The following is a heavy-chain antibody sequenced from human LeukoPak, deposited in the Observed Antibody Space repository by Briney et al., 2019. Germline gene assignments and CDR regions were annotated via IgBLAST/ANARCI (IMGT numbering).Heavy chain of an antibody. D-gene: IGHD1-1*01. CDR3: ARGHNWDDKFDP. CDR1: AGSISSYY. CDR2: IYTSGSS. V-gene: IGHV4-4*07. J-gene: IGHJ5*02. Sequence: PSETLSLTCTVSAGSISSYYWTWIRQPAGKGLEWIGRIYTSGSSNYNPSLKSRVTMSVDTSKNQFSLRLTFVTAADTAVYYCARGHNWDDKFDPWGQGTLVTVSS.